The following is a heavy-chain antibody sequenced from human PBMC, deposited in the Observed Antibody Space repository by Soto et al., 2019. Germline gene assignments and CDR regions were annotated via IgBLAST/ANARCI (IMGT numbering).Heavy chain of an antibody. Sequence: PGGSLRLSCAASGFTFSNAWMSWVRQAPGKGLEWVGRIKSKTDGGTTDYAAPVKGRFTISRDDSKNTLYLQMNSLKTEDTAVYYCTTPHFIAVAGDYYGMDVWGQGTTVTVSS. CDR3: TTPHFIAVAGDYYGMDV. D-gene: IGHD6-19*01. V-gene: IGHV3-15*01. J-gene: IGHJ6*02. CDR2: IKSKTDGGTT. CDR1: GFTFSNAW.